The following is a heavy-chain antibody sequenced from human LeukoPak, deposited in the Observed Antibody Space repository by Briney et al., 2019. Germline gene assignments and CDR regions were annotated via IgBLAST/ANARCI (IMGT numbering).Heavy chain of an antibody. J-gene: IGHJ4*02. CDR1: GFTVSSNY. CDR3: ARDPHRTGTDKMFDY. Sequence: TGGSLRLSCAASGFTVSSNYMSWVRQAPGKGLEWVSIIYSGGSTYYADSVKGRFTISRDNSKNTLYLQMNSLRAEDTAVYYCARDPHRTGTDKMFDYWGQGTLVTVSS. D-gene: IGHD1-1*01. V-gene: IGHV3-66*01. CDR2: IYSGGST.